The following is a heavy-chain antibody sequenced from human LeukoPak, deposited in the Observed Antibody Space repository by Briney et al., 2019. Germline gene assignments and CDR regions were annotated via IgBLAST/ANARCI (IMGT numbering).Heavy chain of an antibody. J-gene: IGHJ3*01. CDR1: GFAFSSYW. D-gene: IGHD3-3*01. V-gene: IGHV3-7*01. CDR3: AQGDSYYDFLLSV. Sequence: SGGSLRLSCAASGFAFSSYWMNWVRQAPGKGLEWVAIINPDGGTKSHVDSVKGRFTISRDNAKNSLYLQMNSLRAEDTAVYYCAQGDSYYDFLLSVWGQGTMVTVSS. CDR2: INPDGGTK.